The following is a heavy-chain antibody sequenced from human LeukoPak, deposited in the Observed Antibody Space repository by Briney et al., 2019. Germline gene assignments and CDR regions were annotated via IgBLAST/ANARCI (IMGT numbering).Heavy chain of an antibody. J-gene: IGHJ4*02. D-gene: IGHD2-21*02. CDR3: ARDGDDLIFPTDS. V-gene: IGHV3-7*01. Sequence: PGGSLRLSCAASGFTFRNFWMSWVRQAPGKGLEWVADIKEDASKIYYLDSVKGRFTISRDNAKNSLYLQMNSLRAEDTAVYYCARDGDDLIFPTDSRGQGTLVTVSS. CDR1: GFTFRNFW. CDR2: IKEDASKI.